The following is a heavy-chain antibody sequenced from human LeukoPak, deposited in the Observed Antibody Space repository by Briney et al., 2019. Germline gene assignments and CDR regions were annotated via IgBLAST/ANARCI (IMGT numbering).Heavy chain of an antibody. Sequence: SETLSLTCTVSGGSISSGYSWGWIRQPPGKGLAWIGSIYFSGTTYYNPSLKSRVTISVDTSKNQFSLKLNSVTAADTAVYYCARGVYIAAAQYGYWGQGTLVTVSS. CDR2: IYFSGTT. CDR1: GGSISSGYS. V-gene: IGHV4-39*07. CDR3: ARGVYIAAAQYGY. D-gene: IGHD6-13*01. J-gene: IGHJ4*02.